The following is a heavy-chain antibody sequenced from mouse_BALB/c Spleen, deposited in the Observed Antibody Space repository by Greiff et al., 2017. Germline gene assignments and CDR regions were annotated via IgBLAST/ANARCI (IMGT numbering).Heavy chain of an antibody. CDR2: ISTYYGDA. J-gene: IGHJ4*01. V-gene: IGHV1S137*01. D-gene: IGHD1-1*01. CDR1: GYTFTDYA. Sequence: LQESGAELVRPGVSVKISCKGSGYTFTDYAMHWVKQSHAKSLEWIGVISTYYGDASYNQKFKGKATMTVDKSSSTAYMELARLTSEDSAIYYCASTTVVATDYAMDYWGQGTSVTVSS. CDR3: ASTTVVATDYAMDY.